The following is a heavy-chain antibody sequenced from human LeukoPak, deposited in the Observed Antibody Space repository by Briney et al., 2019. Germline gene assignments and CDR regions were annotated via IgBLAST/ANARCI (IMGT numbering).Heavy chain of an antibody. CDR3: ARVSGWLFDY. Sequence: PGGSLRLSCAASGFTFPSSEMNWVRQAPGKGLEWVSYISKNIYTTYYADSVKGRFTISRDNARNSLYLQMNSLRAEDTAVYYCARVSGWLFDYWGQGTLVTVSS. J-gene: IGHJ4*02. CDR2: ISKNIYTT. D-gene: IGHD6-19*01. V-gene: IGHV3-48*03. CDR1: GFTFPSSE.